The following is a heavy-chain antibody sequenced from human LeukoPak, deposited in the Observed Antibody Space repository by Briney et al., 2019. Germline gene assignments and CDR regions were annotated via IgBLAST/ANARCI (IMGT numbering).Heavy chain of an antibody. CDR3: APGAGYYGSGSYYTLRY. CDR1: GYTFTSYD. J-gene: IGHJ4*02. CDR2: LNPNSGNT. Sequence: ASVKVSCKASGYTFTSYDINWVRQATGQGLEWMGCLNPNSGNTGYAQKFQGRVTMTRNTSISTAYMELSSLRSEDTALYYCAPGAGYYGSGSYYTLRYCGQGNLVTVSS. V-gene: IGHV1-8*01. D-gene: IGHD3-10*01.